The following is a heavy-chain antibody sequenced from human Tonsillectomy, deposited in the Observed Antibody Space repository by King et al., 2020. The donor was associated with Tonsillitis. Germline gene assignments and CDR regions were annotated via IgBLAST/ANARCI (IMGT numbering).Heavy chain of an antibody. D-gene: IGHD3-22*01. J-gene: IGHJ6*02. CDR1: GFSFSSYA. CDR2: ISGSGVRT. V-gene: IGHV3-23*04. Sequence: VQLVESGGGLVQPGGSLRLSCAASGFSFSSYAMSWVRQAPGKGLEWVSVISGSGVRTDFADSVKGRFTISRDYSKNTLYMQMNSLRAEDTAVYYCATDGYYDSSGYYLYSMDVWGQGTTVTVSS. CDR3: ATDGYYDSSGYYLYSMDV.